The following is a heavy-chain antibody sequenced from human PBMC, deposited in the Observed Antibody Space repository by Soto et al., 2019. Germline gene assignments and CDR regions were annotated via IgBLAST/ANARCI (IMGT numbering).Heavy chain of an antibody. V-gene: IGHV4-34*01. D-gene: IGHD5-12*01. Sequence: QVQLQQWGAGLLKPSEILSLTCTVNGGSLTGYYWSWIRQPPGKGLEWIGEVKDGGSTNYSPSLRGRVSISAVTSKIHFSLRLNSVTAADTAVYFCARGQEAIVATHWDQGALVTVSS. CDR2: VKDGGST. CDR1: GGSLTGYY. CDR3: ARGQEAIVATH. J-gene: IGHJ4*02.